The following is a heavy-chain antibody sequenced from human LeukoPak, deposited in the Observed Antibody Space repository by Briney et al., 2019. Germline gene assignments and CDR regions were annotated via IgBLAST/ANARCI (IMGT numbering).Heavy chain of an antibody. CDR2: FDPEDGET. CDR1: GYTRTELS. Sequence: AASVKVSCKVSGYTRTELSMHWVRQAPGKGLEWMGGFDPEDGETIYAQKFQGRVTMTEDTSTDTAYMELSSLRSEDTAVYYCATYSSSWYGGAFDIWGQGTMVTVSS. J-gene: IGHJ3*02. D-gene: IGHD6-13*01. V-gene: IGHV1-24*01. CDR3: ATYSSSWYGGAFDI.